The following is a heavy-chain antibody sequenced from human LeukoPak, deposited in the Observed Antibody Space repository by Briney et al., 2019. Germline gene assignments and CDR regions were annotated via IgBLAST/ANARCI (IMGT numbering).Heavy chain of an antibody. Sequence: AVPVSYPASGGTFINYAISWVGQAPGKGGGGVGGIIPIFSTANYAQKFQVTITITTDESTSTAYMELISLRSEDTSFYYCAREDCSSTSFYLRPPSFDIWGQGTMVTVSS. D-gene: IGHD2-2*01. V-gene: IGHV1-69*05. CDR2: IIPIFSTA. J-gene: IGHJ3*02. CDR3: AREDCSSTSFYLRPPSFDI. CDR1: GGTFINYA.